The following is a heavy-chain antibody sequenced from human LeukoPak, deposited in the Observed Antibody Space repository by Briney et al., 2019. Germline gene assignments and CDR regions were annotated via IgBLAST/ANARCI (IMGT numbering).Heavy chain of an antibody. J-gene: IGHJ3*02. CDR3: ARDHGSGYYDAFDI. CDR2: IYHSGST. V-gene: IGHV4-59*01. D-gene: IGHD3-10*01. Sequence: SETLSLTCSVSGGFNTHYYWSWIRQPPGKGLEWIGYIYHSGSTNYNPSLKSRVTISVDTSKNQFSLKLSSVTAADTAVYYCARDHGSGYYDAFDIWGQGTMVTVSS. CDR1: GGFNTHYY.